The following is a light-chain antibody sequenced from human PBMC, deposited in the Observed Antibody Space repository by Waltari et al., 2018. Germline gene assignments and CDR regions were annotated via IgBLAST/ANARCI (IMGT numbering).Light chain of an antibody. V-gene: IGLV3-12*02. CDR1: NVQSNS. Sequence: SYALPLPHSVSGAPEPMGRITRGANNVQSNSLHCYQQKPGQDPVLVIYSDSNRPSGIPERFSGSNPGNTATLTISRIEAGDEADYYCQVWDSSTDHNVFGSGTKVTVL. J-gene: IGLJ6*01. CDR3: QVWDSSTDHNV. CDR2: SDS.